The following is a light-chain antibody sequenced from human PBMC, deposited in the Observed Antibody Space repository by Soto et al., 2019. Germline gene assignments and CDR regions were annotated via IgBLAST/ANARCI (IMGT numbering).Light chain of an antibody. CDR2: GAS. CDR3: QQYGSSLSIT. Sequence: EIVLTQSPGTLSLSPGDTATLSCRASQSVRSTYLAWYQQKPGQAPRLLIHGASSRATGIPDRFSGSGSGTDFTLTISRLEPEDFAVYYCQQYGSSLSITFGQGTRVEIK. V-gene: IGKV3-20*01. J-gene: IGKJ5*01. CDR1: QSVRSTY.